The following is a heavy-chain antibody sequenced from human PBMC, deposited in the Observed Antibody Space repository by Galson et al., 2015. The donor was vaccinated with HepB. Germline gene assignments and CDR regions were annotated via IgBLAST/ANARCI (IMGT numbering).Heavy chain of an antibody. CDR3: ARDCGGGSCSRRPALSYFYVMDV. V-gene: IGHV3-21*06. Sequence: SLRLSCAASGFTFSSYSMNWVRQAPGKGLEWVSSISSSSSYIYYADSVKGRFTISRDNAKNSLYLQMNSLRAEDTAVYYCARDCGGGSCSRRPALSYFYVMDVSGQASTVTVS. J-gene: IGHJ6*02. CDR1: GFTFSSYS. CDR2: ISSSSSYI. D-gene: IGHD2-15*01.